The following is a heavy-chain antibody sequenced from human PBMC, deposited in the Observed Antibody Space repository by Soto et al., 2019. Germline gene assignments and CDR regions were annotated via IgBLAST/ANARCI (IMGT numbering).Heavy chain of an antibody. Sequence: SETLSLTCAVYGGSFSGYYWSWIRQPPGKGLEWIGEINHSGSTNYNPSLKSRVTISVDTSKNQFSLRLSSVTAADTAVYYCASEDKDMDRWDYYGMDVWGQGTTVTVSS. CDR3: ASEDKDMDRWDYYGMDV. CDR2: INHSGST. J-gene: IGHJ6*02. V-gene: IGHV4-34*01. D-gene: IGHD5-18*01. CDR1: GGSFSGYY.